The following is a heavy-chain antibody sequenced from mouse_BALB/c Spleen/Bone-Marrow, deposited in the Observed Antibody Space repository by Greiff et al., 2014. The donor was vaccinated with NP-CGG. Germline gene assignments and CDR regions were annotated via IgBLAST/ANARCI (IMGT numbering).Heavy chain of an antibody. D-gene: IGHD1-1*01. V-gene: IGHV14-3*02. CDR3: ARYYYGSSYFDY. CDR1: GFNIKDTY. J-gene: IGHJ2*01. CDR2: IDPANGNT. Sequence: VQLQQSGAELVKPGASVKLSCTASGFNIKDTYMHWVKQRPERGLEWIGRIDPANGNTKYDPKFQGKATITADTSSNTAYLQLSILTSENTSVYYCARYYYGSSYFDYWGQGTTLTVSS.